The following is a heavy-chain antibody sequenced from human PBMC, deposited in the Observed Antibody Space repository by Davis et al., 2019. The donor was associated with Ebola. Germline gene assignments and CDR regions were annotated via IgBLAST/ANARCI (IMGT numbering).Heavy chain of an antibody. CDR3: AKDIGTYDSTGSYFDL. J-gene: IGHJ4*02. CDR1: GFNFDDYA. D-gene: IGHD3-22*01. Sequence: SLRLSCAASGFNFDDYAMHWVRQVPGKGLEWVSGISWSSSSIVYADSVKGRFTISRDNAKKSLYLQMNSLRAEDTALYFCAKDIGTYDSTGSYFDLWGQGTLVTVSS. CDR2: ISWSSSSI. V-gene: IGHV3-9*01.